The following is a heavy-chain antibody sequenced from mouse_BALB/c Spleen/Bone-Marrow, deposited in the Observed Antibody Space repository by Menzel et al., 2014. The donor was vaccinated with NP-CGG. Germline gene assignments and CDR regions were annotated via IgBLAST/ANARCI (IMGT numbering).Heavy chain of an antibody. Sequence: VQLQQSGAGLVRPGASVKLSCTASGFNIKDTYMHWVKQRPEQGLEWIGRIDPANGNTKYDPKSQGKATITADTSSNTAYLQLSSLASEDTAVYYCARWEYYAMDYWGQGTSVTVSS. J-gene: IGHJ4*01. CDR3: ARWEYYAMDY. V-gene: IGHV14-3*02. D-gene: IGHD4-1*01. CDR2: IDPANGNT. CDR1: GFNIKDTY.